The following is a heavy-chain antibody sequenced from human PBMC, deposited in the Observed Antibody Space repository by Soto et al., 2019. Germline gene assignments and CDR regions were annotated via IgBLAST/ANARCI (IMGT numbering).Heavy chain of an antibody. D-gene: IGHD3-22*01. V-gene: IGHV3-23*01. CDR3: AKDSHSSIIVVRFDY. J-gene: IGHJ4*01. Sequence: GGSLRLSCAASGFTFSNYAMSWVRQAPGKGLEWVSGIGGSGGSTYYADSVKGRFTISRDNSKNTLYLQMNSLRAEDTALYYCAKDSHSSIIVVRFDYWGHGTLVTVS. CDR2: IGGSGGST. CDR1: GFTFSNYA.